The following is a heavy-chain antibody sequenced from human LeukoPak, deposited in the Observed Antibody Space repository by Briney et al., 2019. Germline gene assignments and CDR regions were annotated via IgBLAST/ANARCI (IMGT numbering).Heavy chain of an antibody. CDR2: ISSSGSTI. Sequence: GGSPRLSCAASGFTFSSYEINWVRQAPGKGLEWVSYISSSGSTIYYADSVKGRFTISRDNAKNSLYLQMNSLRAEDTAVYYCARVSLGLDYWGQGTLVTVSS. CDR1: GFTFSSYE. CDR3: ARVSLGLDY. V-gene: IGHV3-48*03. J-gene: IGHJ4*02.